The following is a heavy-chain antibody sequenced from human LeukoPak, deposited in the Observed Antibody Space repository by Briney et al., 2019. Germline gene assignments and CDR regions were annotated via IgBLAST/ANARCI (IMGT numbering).Heavy chain of an antibody. D-gene: IGHD6-13*01. CDR1: GYTFTGYY. CDR2: INPNSGGT. J-gene: IGHJ6*02. V-gene: IGHV1-2*04. CDR3: ARGGIAAAGRNHYYYYGMDV. Sequence: RASVKVSCKASGYTFTGYYMHGVRQAPGRGLEWMGLINPNSGGTNYAQKFQGWVTMTRDTSISTAYMELSRLRSDDTAVYYCARGGIAAAGRNHYYYYGMDVWGQGTTVTVSS.